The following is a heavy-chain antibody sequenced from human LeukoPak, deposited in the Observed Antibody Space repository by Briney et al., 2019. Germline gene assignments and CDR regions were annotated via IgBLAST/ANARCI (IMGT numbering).Heavy chain of an antibody. CDR2: IWYDGSNK. D-gene: IGHD4-11*01. J-gene: IGHJ4*02. CDR1: GFTFSSYG. V-gene: IGHV3-33*01. CDR3: AREMREYSPFDY. Sequence: GGSLRLSCAASGFTFSSYGMHWVRQAPGKGLEWVAVIWYDGSNKYYAGSVKGRFTISRDNSKNTLYPQMNSLRAEDTAVYYCAREMREYSPFDYWGQGTLVTVSS.